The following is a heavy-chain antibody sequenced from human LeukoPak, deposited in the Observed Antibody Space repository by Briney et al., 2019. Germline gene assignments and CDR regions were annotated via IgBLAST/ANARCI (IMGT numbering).Heavy chain of an antibody. CDR3: ATSLQDGLHY. CDR2: ISSGGSYI. D-gene: IGHD4-11*01. V-gene: IGHV3-21*01. Sequence: PGGSLRLSCAASGFTFSSYSMNWVRQAPGKGLEWVSSISSGGSYIYYADSVKGRFTISRDNAKNSLYLQMNSLRAEDTAVYYCATSLQDGLHYWGRGTLVRGSS. J-gene: IGHJ4*02. CDR1: GFTFSSYS.